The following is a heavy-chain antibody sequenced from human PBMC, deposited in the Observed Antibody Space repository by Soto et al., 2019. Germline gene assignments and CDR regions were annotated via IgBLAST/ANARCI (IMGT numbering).Heavy chain of an antibody. CDR2: ITPSFGVT. V-gene: IGHV1-69*12. CDR3: ALDRRDSSLAFDP. D-gene: IGHD6-6*01. Sequence: QVHLVQSGAEVKKPGSSVRVSCKASGGTFSSFAISWLRQAPGQGPEWMGGITPSFGVTNYAQRFQGRVTITADESTATTYMDLISLKSEDSAVYYCALDRRDSSLAFDPWGQGTLVTVSS. CDR1: GGTFSSFA. J-gene: IGHJ5*02.